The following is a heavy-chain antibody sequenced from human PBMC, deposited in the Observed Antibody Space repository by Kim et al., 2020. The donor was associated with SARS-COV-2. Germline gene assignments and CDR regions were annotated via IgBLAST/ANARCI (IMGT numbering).Heavy chain of an antibody. D-gene: IGHD6-19*01. J-gene: IGHJ6*02. Sequence: ASVKVSCKVSGYTITELSMHWVRQAPGKGLEWMGGFDPEDGETIYAQKFQGRVTMTEDTSTDTAYMELSSLTSEDTAVYYCATGPAVAGTLVHYYYYYGMDVWGQGTTVTVSS. V-gene: IGHV1-24*01. CDR2: FDPEDGET. CDR1: GYTITELS. CDR3: ATGPAVAGTLVHYYYYYGMDV.